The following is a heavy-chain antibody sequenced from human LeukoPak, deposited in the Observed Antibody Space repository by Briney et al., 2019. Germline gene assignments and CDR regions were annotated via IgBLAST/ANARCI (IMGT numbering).Heavy chain of an antibody. CDR3: ARASGSGWPDY. J-gene: IGHJ4*02. V-gene: IGHV4-59*08. CDR1: GGSISSYY. Sequence: PSETLSLTCTVSGGSISSYYWRWIRQPPGKGREWIGYIYYSGSTNYNPSLKSRVTISVDTSKNQFSRKLSSVTAADTAVYYCARASGSGWPDYWGQGTLVTVSS. CDR2: IYYSGST. D-gene: IGHD3-10*01.